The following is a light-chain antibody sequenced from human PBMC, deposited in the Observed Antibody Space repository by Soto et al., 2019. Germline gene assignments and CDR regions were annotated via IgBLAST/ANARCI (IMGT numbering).Light chain of an antibody. CDR1: QTISTY. CDR3: QKSASIPYT. V-gene: IGKV1-39*01. Sequence: DIQMTQSPSSLSASVGDRVTITCRASQTISTYLNWYQQIPGKAPKLLIYGASNLQNGVPSRFSGRGSGTDFTLTISSLQPEDFATYYCQKSASIPYTFVQGTKLEIK. CDR2: GAS. J-gene: IGKJ2*01.